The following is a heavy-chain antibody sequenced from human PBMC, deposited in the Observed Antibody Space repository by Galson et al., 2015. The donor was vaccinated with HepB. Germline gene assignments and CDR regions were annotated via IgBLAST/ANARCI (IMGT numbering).Heavy chain of an antibody. CDR3: ASYSGSYEFDY. CDR1: GFTVSSNY. Sequence: SLRLSCAASGFTVSSNYMSWVRRAPGKGLEWVSVIYSGGSTYYADSVKGRFTISRDNSKNTLYLQMNSLRAEDTAVYYCASYSGSYEFDYWGQGTLVTVSS. J-gene: IGHJ4*02. D-gene: IGHD1-26*01. CDR2: IYSGGST. V-gene: IGHV3-66*01.